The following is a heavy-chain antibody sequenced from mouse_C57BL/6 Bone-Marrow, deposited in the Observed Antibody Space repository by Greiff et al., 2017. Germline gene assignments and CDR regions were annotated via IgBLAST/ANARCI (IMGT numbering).Heavy chain of an antibody. D-gene: IGHD2-12*01. Sequence: EVQLQESGGGLVQPKGSFKLSCAASGFTFNTSAMHWVRQAPGKGLEWVARIGRQSSNYATSYADSVKDRFTISRYDYTGMLYLQMNNLKTEDTAMYYCVRDGACYDWGLAWFAYWGQGTLVTVSA. CDR2: IGRQSSNYAT. J-gene: IGHJ3*01. V-gene: IGHV10-3*01. CDR1: GFTFNTSA. CDR3: VRDGACYDWGLAWFAY.